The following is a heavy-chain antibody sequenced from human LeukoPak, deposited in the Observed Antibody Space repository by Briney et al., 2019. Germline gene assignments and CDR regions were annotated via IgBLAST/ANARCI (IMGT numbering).Heavy chain of an antibody. J-gene: IGHJ1*01. D-gene: IGHD1-26*01. CDR2: IYPGDSDT. CDR1: GYSFTSYW. CDR3: ARHGVLGATPVEH. V-gene: IGHV5-51*01. Sequence: GESLKISCKGSGYSFTSYWIGWVRQMPGKGLEWMGIIYPGDSDTRYSPSFQGQVTISADRSIGTAYLQWRSLKASDTAMYYCARHGVLGATPVEHWGQGTLVTVSS.